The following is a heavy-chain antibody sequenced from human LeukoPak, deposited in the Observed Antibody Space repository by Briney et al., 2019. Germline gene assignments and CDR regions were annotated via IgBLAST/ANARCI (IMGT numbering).Heavy chain of an antibody. CDR3: ARGNSVDTAVPPGGWWFDP. CDR1: GGSFSGYY. Sequence: SETLSLTCAVYGGSFSGYYWSRIRQPPGKGLEWIGEINHSGSTNYNPSLKSRVTISVDTSKNQFSLKLSSVTAADTAVYYCARGNSVDTAVPPGGWWFDPWGQGTLVTVSS. J-gene: IGHJ5*02. D-gene: IGHD5-18*01. V-gene: IGHV4-34*01. CDR2: INHSGST.